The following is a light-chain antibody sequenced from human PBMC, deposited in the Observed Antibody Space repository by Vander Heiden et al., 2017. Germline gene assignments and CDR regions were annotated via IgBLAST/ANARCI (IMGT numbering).Light chain of an antibody. Sequence: EIVLTQSPATLSLSPGERAALSCRASQSVSSSLAWYQQKPGQAPRLLIYDASNRATGIPARFSGSGSGTDFTLTISSLEPEDFAVYYCLQRSNWPITFGQGTRLEIK. CDR3: LQRSNWPIT. V-gene: IGKV3-11*01. CDR1: QSVSSS. J-gene: IGKJ5*01. CDR2: DAS.